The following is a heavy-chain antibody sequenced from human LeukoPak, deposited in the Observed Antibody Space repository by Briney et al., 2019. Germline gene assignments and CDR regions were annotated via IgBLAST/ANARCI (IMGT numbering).Heavy chain of an antibody. CDR3: ARARWSIVVVTASYYFDY. CDR1: GYTFTGYY. D-gene: IGHD2-21*02. Sequence: ASVKVSCKASGYTFTGYYMHWVRQAPGQGLEWMGWINPNSGGTNYAQKFQGRVTMTRDTSICTAYMELSRLRSDDTAVYYCARARWSIVVVTASYYFDYWGQGTLVTVSS. CDR2: INPNSGGT. J-gene: IGHJ4*02. V-gene: IGHV1-2*02.